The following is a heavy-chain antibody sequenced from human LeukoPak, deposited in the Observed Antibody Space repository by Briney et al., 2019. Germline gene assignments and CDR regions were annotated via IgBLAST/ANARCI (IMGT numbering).Heavy chain of an antibody. J-gene: IGHJ5*02. CDR2: ISYDGSNK. Sequence: GGTLRLSCAASGFTFSSFGTHWVRQAPGKGLEWVAVISYDGSNKYYADSVKGRFTISRDNSKNTLYLQMNSLRAEDTAVYYCAKDHMDWLLDPWGQGTLVTVSS. V-gene: IGHV3-30*18. CDR1: GFTFSSFG. D-gene: IGHD3/OR15-3a*01. CDR3: AKDHMDWLLDP.